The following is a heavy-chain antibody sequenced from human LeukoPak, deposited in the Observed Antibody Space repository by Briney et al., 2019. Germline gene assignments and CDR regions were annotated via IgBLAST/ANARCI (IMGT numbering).Heavy chain of an antibody. CDR3: AKDISQGYTFGSIEEDY. D-gene: IGHD5-18*01. Sequence: GGSLRLSCAASGITFSRSSMNWVRQAPGKGLEWLSAISESDGSTYYADSVKGRFTISRDNSKNTLYLQMNSLGADDTAVYFCAKDISQGYTFGSIEEDYWGQGTLVTVSS. J-gene: IGHJ4*02. V-gene: IGHV3-23*01. CDR2: ISESDGST. CDR1: GITFSRSS.